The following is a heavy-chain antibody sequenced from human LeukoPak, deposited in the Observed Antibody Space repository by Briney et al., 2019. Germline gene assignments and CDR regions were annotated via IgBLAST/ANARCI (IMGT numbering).Heavy chain of an antibody. CDR1: GGSFSGYY. CDR2: INHSGST. CDR3: ARSPVYYYYGMDV. V-gene: IGHV4-34*01. J-gene: IGHJ6*02. Sequence: PSETLSLTCAVYGGSFSGYYWGWIRQPPGKGLEWIGEINHSGSTNYNPSLKSRVTISVDTSKNQFSLKLSSVTAADTAVYYCARSPVYYYYGMDVWGQGTTVTVSS.